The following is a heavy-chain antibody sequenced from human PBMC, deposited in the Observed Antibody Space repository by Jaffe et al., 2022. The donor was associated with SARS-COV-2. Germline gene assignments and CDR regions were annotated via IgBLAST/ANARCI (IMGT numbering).Heavy chain of an antibody. CDR3: TSLPQIPYCSGGSCRSGY. J-gene: IGHJ4*02. CDR1: GFTFSGSA. CDR2: IRSKANSYAT. V-gene: IGHV3-73*02. D-gene: IGHD2-15*01. Sequence: EVQLVESGGGLVQPGGSLKLSCAASGFTFSGSAMHWVRQASGKGLEWVGRIRSKANSYATAYAASVKGRFTISRDDSKNTAYLQMNSLKTEDTAVYYCTSLPQIPYCSGGSCRSGYWGQGTLVTVSS.